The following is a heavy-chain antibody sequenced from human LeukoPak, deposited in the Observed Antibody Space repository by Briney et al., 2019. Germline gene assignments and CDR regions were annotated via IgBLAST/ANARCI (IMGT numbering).Heavy chain of an antibody. Sequence: ASEKVSCKASGYTFTGYYMHWVRQAPGQGLEWMGRINPNSGGTNYAQKFQGRVTMTRDTSISAAYMELSRLRSDDTAVYYCARDGGYGDYVYYYYVYVWGKGTTVTVSS. CDR2: INPNSGGT. CDR1: GYTFTGYY. V-gene: IGHV1-2*06. J-gene: IGHJ6*03. D-gene: IGHD4-17*01. CDR3: ARDGGYGDYVYYYYVYV.